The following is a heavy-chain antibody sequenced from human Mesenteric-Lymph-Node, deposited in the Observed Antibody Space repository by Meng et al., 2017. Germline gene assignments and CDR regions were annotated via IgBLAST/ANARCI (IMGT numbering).Heavy chain of an antibody. CDR2: ISAYNGNT. J-gene: IGHJ6*02. Sequence: ASVKVSCKASGYTFTSYGISWVRQAPGQGLEWMGWISAYNGNTNYAQKLQGRVTMTTDTSTSTAYMELRSLRSDDTAVYYCARDMTTGYSSGWGYYYYYGMDVWGQGTTVTVSS. CDR1: GYTFTSYG. V-gene: IGHV1-18*01. D-gene: IGHD6-19*01. CDR3: ARDMTTGYSSGWGYYYYYGMDV.